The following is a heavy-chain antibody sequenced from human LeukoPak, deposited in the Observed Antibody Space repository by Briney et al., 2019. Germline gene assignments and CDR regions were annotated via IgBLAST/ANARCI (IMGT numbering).Heavy chain of an antibody. V-gene: IGHV1-18*01. Sequence: ASVKVSCKASGYTFTSYGISWVRQAPGQGLEWMGWISAYNGNTNYAQKLQGRVTMNTDTSTSTAYMELRSLRSDGTAVYCCARDLGGRQELAGADDDWSQGSLVTVSS. J-gene: IGHJ4*02. CDR3: ARDLGGRQELAGADDD. CDR2: ISAYNGNT. CDR1: GYTFTSYG. D-gene: IGHD6-13*01.